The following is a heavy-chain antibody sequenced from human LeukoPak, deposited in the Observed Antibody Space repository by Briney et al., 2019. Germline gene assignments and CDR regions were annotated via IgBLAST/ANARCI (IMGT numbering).Heavy chain of an antibody. Sequence: GGSLRLSCVVSGFNFSSYAMHWVRQAPGKGLEWVSSISRSGSTKYYADSVKGRFTISRENSKNTLYLQMNSLRAEDTAVYYCAKDSAKKYDDYWGQGTLVTVSS. J-gene: IGHJ4*02. CDR2: ISRSGSTK. V-gene: IGHV3-23*01. CDR1: GFNFSSYA. D-gene: IGHD2/OR15-2a*01. CDR3: AKDSAKKYDDY.